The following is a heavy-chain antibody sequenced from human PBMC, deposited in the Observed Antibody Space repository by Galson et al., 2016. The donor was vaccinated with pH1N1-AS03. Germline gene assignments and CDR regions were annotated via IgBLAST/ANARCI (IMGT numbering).Heavy chain of an antibody. V-gene: IGHV1-18*04. Sequence: SGYTFTSYGISWVRQAPGQGLEWMGWISGDNGNTNYAQKFQGRVTMTTDTSKSTAYMERRSLRYDDTAVFYCARDLGGGIIKEAYWGQGTLVTVSS. D-gene: IGHD3-10*01. CDR3: ARDLGGGIIKEAY. CDR1: GYTFTSYG. CDR2: ISGDNGNT. J-gene: IGHJ4*02.